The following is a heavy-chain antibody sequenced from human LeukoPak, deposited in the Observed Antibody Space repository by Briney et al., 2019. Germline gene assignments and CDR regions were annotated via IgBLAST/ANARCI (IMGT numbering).Heavy chain of an antibody. Sequence: PSETLSLTCTVSGGSISSYYWSWIRQPAGRGLEWIGRIHPSGSTNYNPSLKSRVTLSVDTSKNQFSLKLNSVTAADTAVYYCARGPPPDFDYWGRRTLVTVSS. CDR3: ARGPPPDFDY. J-gene: IGHJ4*02. V-gene: IGHV4-4*07. CDR2: IHPSGST. CDR1: GGSISSYY.